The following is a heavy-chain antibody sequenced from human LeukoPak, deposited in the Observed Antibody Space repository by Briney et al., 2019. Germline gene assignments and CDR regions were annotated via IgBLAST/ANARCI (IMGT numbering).Heavy chain of an antibody. V-gene: IGHV1-8*01. CDR1: GYTFTGYD. CDR2: MNPNSGNT. CDR3: ARVGGSRGVISWFDP. Sequence: ASVKVSCKASGYTFTGYDINWVRQATGQGLEWMGWMNPNSGNTGYAQKFQGRVTMTRNTSISTAYMELSSLRSEDTAVYYCARVGGSRGVISWFDPWGQGTLVTVSS. J-gene: IGHJ5*02. D-gene: IGHD3-16*02.